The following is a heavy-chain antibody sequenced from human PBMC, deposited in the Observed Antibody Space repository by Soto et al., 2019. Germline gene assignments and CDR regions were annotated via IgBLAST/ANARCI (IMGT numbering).Heavy chain of an antibody. CDR2: IYYSGST. CDR3: ARWGLDCSSTSCYTNWFDP. V-gene: IGHV4-61*01. Sequence: QVQLQESGPGLVKPSETLSLTCTVSGGSVSSGSYYWSWIRQPPGKGLEWIGYIYYSGSTNYNPSLKSRGTISVDTSKNQFSLKLSSVTAADTAVYYCARWGLDCSSTSCYTNWFDPWGQGTLVTVSS. J-gene: IGHJ5*02. D-gene: IGHD2-2*02. CDR1: GGSVSSGSYY.